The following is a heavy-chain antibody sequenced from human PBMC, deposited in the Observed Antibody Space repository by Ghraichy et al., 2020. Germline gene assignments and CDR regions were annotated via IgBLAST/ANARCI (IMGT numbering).Heavy chain of an antibody. D-gene: IGHD3-10*01. V-gene: IGHV3-53*01. CDR3: AWDSAYYYGMDV. CDR2: IYSGGST. Sequence: GGSLRLSCAASGFTVSSNYMSWVRQAPGKGLEWVSVIYSGGSTYYADSVKGRFTISRDNSKNTLYLQMNSLRAEDTAVYYCAWDSAYYYGMDVWGQGTTVTVSS. CDR1: GFTVSSNY. J-gene: IGHJ6*02.